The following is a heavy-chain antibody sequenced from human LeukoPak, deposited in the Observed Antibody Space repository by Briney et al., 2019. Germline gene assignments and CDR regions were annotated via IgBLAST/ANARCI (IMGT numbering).Heavy chain of an antibody. CDR1: GGSICRHY. J-gene: IGHJ6*02. CDR2: IYYTGSP. V-gene: IGHV4-59*11. CDR3: ARTSGSYFYYYGMDV. Sequence: SETLSLTCTVSGGSICRHYWSWIRQSPGRGLEWIGHIYYTGSPNYNPPLKSRVTISVDTSKSQFSLKLSSVTAADTAVYYCARTSGSYFYYYGMDVWGQGTTVTVSS. D-gene: IGHD1-26*01.